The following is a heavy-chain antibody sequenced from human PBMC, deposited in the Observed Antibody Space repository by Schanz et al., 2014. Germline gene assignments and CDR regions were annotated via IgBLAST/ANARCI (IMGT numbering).Heavy chain of an antibody. Sequence: EVQLVESGGGLVKPGGSLRLSCAASGFTFSTYYMNWVRQAPGKGLEWVSSISSSSSYISYADSVKGRFTISRDNAKNSLYLQMNSLKTEDTAVYYCTTVERITIFEVVPYYYYYMDVWGKGTTVTGSS. CDR3: TTVERITIFEVVPYYYYYMDV. J-gene: IGHJ6*03. D-gene: IGHD3-3*01. CDR1: GFTFSTYY. CDR2: ISSSSSYI. V-gene: IGHV3-21*02.